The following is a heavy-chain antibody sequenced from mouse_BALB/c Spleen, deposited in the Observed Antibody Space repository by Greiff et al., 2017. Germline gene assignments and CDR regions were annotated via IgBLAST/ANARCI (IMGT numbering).Heavy chain of an antibody. J-gene: IGHJ2*01. CDR3: ARSKGYYGSSYDY. CDR1: GYAFSSSW. CDR2: IYPGDGDT. D-gene: IGHD1-1*01. V-gene: IGHV1-82*01. Sequence: VQLQQSGPELVKPGASVKISCKASGYAFSSSWMNWVKQRPGQGLEWIGRIYPGDGDTNYNGKFKGKATLTADKSSSTAYMQLSSLTSVDSAVYFCARSKGYYGSSYDYWGQGTTLTVSS.